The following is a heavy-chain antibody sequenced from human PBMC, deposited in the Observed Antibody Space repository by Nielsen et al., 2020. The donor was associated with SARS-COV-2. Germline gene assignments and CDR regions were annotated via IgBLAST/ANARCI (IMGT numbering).Heavy chain of an antibody. CDR1: GFTFNIYA. J-gene: IGHJ3*01. CDR2: VSASGGST. V-gene: IGHV3-23*01. D-gene: IGHD3-10*01. CDR3: AKDGVVLGDALDL. Sequence: GGSLRLSCAASGFTFNIYAMAWVRRAPGRGLQWVTGVSASGGSTYYTDSVKGRFSISRDNSKNTLFLQMHSLRVDDTALYYCAKDGVVLGDALDLWGQGTMVTVSS.